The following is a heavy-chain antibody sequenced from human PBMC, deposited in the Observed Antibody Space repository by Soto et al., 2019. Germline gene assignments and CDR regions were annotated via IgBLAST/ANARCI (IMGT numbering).Heavy chain of an antibody. V-gene: IGHV4-34*01. Sequence: SETLSLTCAVYGGSFSGYYWSWIRQPPGKGLEWIGEINHSGSTNYNPSLKSRVTISVDTSKNQFSLKLSSVTAADTAVYYCARARGYSYGYYDYWGQGTLVTVSS. J-gene: IGHJ4*02. CDR3: ARARGYSYGYYDY. CDR2: INHSGST. D-gene: IGHD5-18*01. CDR1: GGSFSGYY.